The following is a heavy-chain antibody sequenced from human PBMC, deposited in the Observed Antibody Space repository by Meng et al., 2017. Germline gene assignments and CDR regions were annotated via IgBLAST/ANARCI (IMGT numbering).Heavy chain of an antibody. Sequence: EGQFVAAGGVLIQPGGSRCLSWAAPGFTVSSTYMSWVRQAPGKGLEWVSVIYSGGSTYYADSVKGRFTISRDNSKNTLYLQMNSLRAEDTAVYYCARGGSYYSYWGQGTLVTVSS. CDR2: IYSGGST. J-gene: IGHJ4*02. V-gene: IGHV3-53*01. CDR1: GFTVSSTY. D-gene: IGHD1-26*01. CDR3: ARGGSYYSY.